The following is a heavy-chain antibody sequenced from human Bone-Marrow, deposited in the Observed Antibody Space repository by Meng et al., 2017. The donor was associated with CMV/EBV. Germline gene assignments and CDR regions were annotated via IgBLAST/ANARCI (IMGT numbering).Heavy chain of an antibody. V-gene: IGHV1-69*10. CDR2: IIPILGIA. CDR1: GGTFNSFA. Sequence: SVKVSCKASGGTFNSFAFSWVRQAPGQGLEWMGGIIPILGIANYAQKFQGRVTITADKSTSTAYMELSSLRSEDTAVYYCAPKPGIAVAGTDYWGQGTLVTVSS. CDR3: APKPGIAVAGTDY. D-gene: IGHD6-19*01. J-gene: IGHJ4*02.